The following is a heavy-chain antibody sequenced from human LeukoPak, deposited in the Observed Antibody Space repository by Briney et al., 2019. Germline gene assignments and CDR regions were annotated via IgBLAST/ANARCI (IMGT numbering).Heavy chain of an antibody. J-gene: IGHJ3*02. CDR3: ASRDYYAKGGGFAFDI. D-gene: IGHD3-10*01. Sequence: GESLKISCKGSGYNFTNYWIACVRQMPGKGLEWMGIIYPGDSDTRYSPSFQGQVTISADKSISTAYLQWSSLKASDTAMYYCASRDYYAKGGGFAFDIWGQGTMVTVSS. CDR2: IYPGDSDT. CDR1: GYNFTNYW. V-gene: IGHV5-51*01.